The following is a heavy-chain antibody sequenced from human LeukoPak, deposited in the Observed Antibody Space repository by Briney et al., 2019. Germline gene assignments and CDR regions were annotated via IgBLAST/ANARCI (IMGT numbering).Heavy chain of an antibody. D-gene: IGHD2-15*01. CDR2: IYHSGST. CDR3: ARAPDGVVEYFQY. Sequence: SETLSLTCAVSGGSFSSNNWWSWVRQPPGKGLEWIGEIYHSGSTKYNPSLKSRVNMSIDKSKNQFSLNLRFVTAADTAVYYCARAPDGVVEYFQYWGQGTLVTASS. V-gene: IGHV4-4*02. CDR1: GGSFSSNNW. J-gene: IGHJ1*01.